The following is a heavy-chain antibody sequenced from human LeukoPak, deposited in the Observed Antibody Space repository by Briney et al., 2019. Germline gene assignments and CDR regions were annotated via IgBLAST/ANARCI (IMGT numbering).Heavy chain of an antibody. CDR2: ISAYNGNT. D-gene: IGHD2-15*01. J-gene: IGHJ4*02. CDR1: GYTFTSYG. Sequence: RGASVTVSCKASGYTFTSYGISWVRQAPGLGLEWMGWISAYNGNTNYAQKLQGRVTMTTDTSTSTAYMELRSLRSDDTAVYYCARDDCSGGSCYSDYWGQGTLVTVSS. CDR3: ARDDCSGGSCYSDY. V-gene: IGHV1-18*01.